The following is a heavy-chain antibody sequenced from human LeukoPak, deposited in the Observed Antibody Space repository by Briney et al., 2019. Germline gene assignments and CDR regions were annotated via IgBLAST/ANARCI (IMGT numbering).Heavy chain of an antibody. Sequence: ASVKVSCKASGYTFTSYDINWVRQATGQGLEWMGWMNPNSGNTGYAQKFQGRVTMTEDTSTDTAYMELSSLRSEDTAVYYCATAVATPFDYWGQGTLVTVSS. CDR1: GYTFTSYD. D-gene: IGHD5-12*01. CDR3: ATAVATPFDY. V-gene: IGHV1-8*01. J-gene: IGHJ4*02. CDR2: MNPNSGNT.